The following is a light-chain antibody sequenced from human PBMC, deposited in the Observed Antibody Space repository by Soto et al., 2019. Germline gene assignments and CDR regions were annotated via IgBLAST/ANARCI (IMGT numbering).Light chain of an antibody. Sequence: EIVMTQSPATLSVSPGERATLSCRASQSVSSNLAWYQQKPGQAPRLLIYGTSSRATGIPVRFSGSGSGTDFSLTISSLQSEDFAVYYCQQYNNWPRTFGQGTKV. CDR3: QQYNNWPRT. V-gene: IGKV3-15*01. CDR1: QSVSSN. J-gene: IGKJ1*01. CDR2: GTS.